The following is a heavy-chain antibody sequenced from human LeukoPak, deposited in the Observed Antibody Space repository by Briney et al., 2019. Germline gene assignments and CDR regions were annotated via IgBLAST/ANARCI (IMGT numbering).Heavy chain of an antibody. J-gene: IGHJ6*02. CDR2: FDPEDGET. Sequence: GASVKVSCKVSGYTLTELSMHWVRQAPGKGLEWMGGFDPEDGETIYAQKFQGRVTMTEDTSTDTAYMGLSSLRSEDTAVYYCATASTTVTPYYYYYGMDVWGQGTTVTVSS. V-gene: IGHV1-24*01. CDR3: ATASTTVTPYYYYYGMDV. CDR1: GYTLTELS. D-gene: IGHD4-17*01.